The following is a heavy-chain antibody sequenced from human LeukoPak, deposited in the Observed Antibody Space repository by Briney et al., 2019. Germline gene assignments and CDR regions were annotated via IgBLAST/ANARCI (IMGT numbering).Heavy chain of an antibody. V-gene: IGHV1-18*04. CDR1: GYTFTGYY. D-gene: IGHD3-9*01. J-gene: IGHJ5*02. Sequence: ASVKVSCKASGYTFTGYYMHWVRQAPGQGLAWMGWISAYNGNTNYAQKLQGRVTMTTDTSTSTAYMELRSLRSDDTAVYYCARDAMGKYYDILTGYYETWGQGTLVTVSS. CDR3: ARDAMGKYYDILTGYYET. CDR2: ISAYNGNT.